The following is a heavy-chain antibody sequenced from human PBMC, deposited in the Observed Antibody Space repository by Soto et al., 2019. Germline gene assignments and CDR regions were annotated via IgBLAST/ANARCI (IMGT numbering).Heavy chain of an antibody. J-gene: IGHJ5*02. Sequence: QVQLVQSGAEVKPGASVKVSCKNSGYTFTSYGISWVRQAPEQGLEWMGWISAYNGNTNYAQKLQGRVTMTTDTSTSTAYMEVRSLRSDDTAVYYCARSSGTSYIWFDPWGQGTLVTVSS. V-gene: IGHV1-18*01. CDR1: GYTFTSYG. CDR2: ISAYNGNT. D-gene: IGHD1-26*01. CDR3: ARSSGTSYIWFDP.